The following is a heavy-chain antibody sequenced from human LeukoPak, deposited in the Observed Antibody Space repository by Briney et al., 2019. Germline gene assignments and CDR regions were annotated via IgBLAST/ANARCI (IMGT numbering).Heavy chain of an antibody. CDR1: GGSFSGYY. CDR2: INHSGST. D-gene: IGHD3-10*01. J-gene: IGHJ4*02. Sequence: PSETLSLTCAVYGGSFSGYYWSWIRQPPGKGLEWIGEINHSGSTNYNPSLKSRVTISVDTSKNQFSLKLSSVTAADTAVYYCARGGDLWFGELSPFDYWGQGTLVTVSS. CDR3: ARGGDLWFGELSPFDY. V-gene: IGHV4-34*01.